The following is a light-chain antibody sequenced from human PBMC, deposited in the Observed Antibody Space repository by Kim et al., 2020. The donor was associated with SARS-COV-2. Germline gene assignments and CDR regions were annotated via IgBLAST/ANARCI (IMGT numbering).Light chain of an antibody. Sequence: ASTGDRVTITCRASQHISSYLAWYQQKPGRAPKLLIYAASTLQSGVPSRFSGGGSGTDFTLTVSCLQSEDSATSYCQQYYSYPWTFGQGTKVDIK. CDR2: AAS. CDR3: QQYYSYPWT. J-gene: IGKJ1*01. CDR1: QHISSY. V-gene: IGKV1-8*01.